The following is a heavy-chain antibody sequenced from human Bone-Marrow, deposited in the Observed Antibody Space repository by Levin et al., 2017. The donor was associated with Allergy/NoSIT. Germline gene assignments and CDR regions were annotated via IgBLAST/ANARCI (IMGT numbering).Heavy chain of an antibody. V-gene: IGHV5-51*01. J-gene: IGHJ5*02. CDR2: IYPGDSDT. D-gene: IGHD1-26*01. CDR3: ATQGLYSSNYYWNH. CDR1: GYSFSSSW. Sequence: GESLKISCKGSGYSFSSSWIAWVRQKPGKGLEWMGIIYPGDSDTKYNPSFQGQVTMSADRSAAYLQWSSLKASDTSIYYCATQGLYSSNYYWNHWGQGTRVTVSS.